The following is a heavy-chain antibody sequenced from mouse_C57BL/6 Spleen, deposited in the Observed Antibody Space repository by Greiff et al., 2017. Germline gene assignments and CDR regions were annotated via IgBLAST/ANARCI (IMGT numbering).Heavy chain of an antibody. J-gene: IGHJ2*01. Sequence: QVQLQQPGAELVMPGASVKLSCKASGYTFTSYWMHWVKQRPGQGLEWIGEIDPSDSYTNYNQKFKGKSTLTVDKSSSTAYMQLSSLTSADSAVYYWARRYGSGYFDYWGQGTTLTVSS. D-gene: IGHD1-1*01. V-gene: IGHV1-69*01. CDR2: IDPSDSYT. CDR3: ARRYGSGYFDY. CDR1: GYTFTSYW.